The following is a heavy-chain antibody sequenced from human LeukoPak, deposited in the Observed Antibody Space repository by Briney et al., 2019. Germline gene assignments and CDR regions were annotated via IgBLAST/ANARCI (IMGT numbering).Heavy chain of an antibody. CDR2: INWISDSI. CDR1: GFTFDDFA. D-gene: IGHD3/OR15-3a*01. J-gene: IGHJ4*02. Sequence: GGSLRLSCAASGFTFDDFAMHWVRQAPGKGLEWVSGINWISDSIDYADSVKGRFTISRDNAKNSLYLQMNSLRAEDTAFYYCVKVSGFYTYDLDYCDYGGQGTLVSVSS. V-gene: IGHV3-9*01. CDR3: VKVSGFYTYDLDYCDY.